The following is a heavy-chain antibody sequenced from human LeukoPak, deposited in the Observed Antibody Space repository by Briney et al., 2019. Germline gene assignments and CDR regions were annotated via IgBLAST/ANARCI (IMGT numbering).Heavy chain of an antibody. CDR2: ISSNGGST. J-gene: IGHJ4*02. V-gene: IGHV3-64*01. Sequence: GGSLRLSCVASGFTFSSYAMHWVRQAPGKGLEYVSAISSNGGSTYYANSVKGRFTISRDNSKNTLYLQMGSLRAEDMAVYYCARGYQLLQFFDYWGQGTLVTVSS. D-gene: IGHD2-2*01. CDR1: GFTFSSYA. CDR3: ARGYQLLQFFDY.